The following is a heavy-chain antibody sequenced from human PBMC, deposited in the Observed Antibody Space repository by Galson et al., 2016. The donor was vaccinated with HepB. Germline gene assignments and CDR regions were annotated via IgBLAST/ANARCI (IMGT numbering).Heavy chain of an antibody. CDR3: TRSYGQRLANDAFDI. V-gene: IGHV3-48*02. CDR1: GFSFTTYS. J-gene: IGHJ3*02. D-gene: IGHD6-19*01. CDR2: ISDSSSHI. Sequence: SLRLSCAASGFSFTTYSMNWVRQAPGKGLAWVSYISDSSSHIYYAGSVKGRFTISRDSAKNSLYLQMNSLRDEDTAVYYCTRSYGQRLANDAFDIWGQGTLVSVSS.